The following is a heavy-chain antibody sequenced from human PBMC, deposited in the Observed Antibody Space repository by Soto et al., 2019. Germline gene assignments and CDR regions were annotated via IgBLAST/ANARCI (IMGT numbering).Heavy chain of an antibody. CDR3: AKETSRVPFFDY. CDR1: GFTFSSYA. V-gene: IGHV3-23*01. Sequence: EVQLLESGGGLVQPGGSRRLSCEASGFTFSSYAMSWFRRAPGKGLEWVSAISGSGGSTYYADSVKGRFTISRDNSKNTLYLQMNSLRAEDTAVYYCAKETSRVPFFDYWGQGTLVTVSS. CDR2: ISGSGGST. J-gene: IGHJ4*02. D-gene: IGHD3-10*02.